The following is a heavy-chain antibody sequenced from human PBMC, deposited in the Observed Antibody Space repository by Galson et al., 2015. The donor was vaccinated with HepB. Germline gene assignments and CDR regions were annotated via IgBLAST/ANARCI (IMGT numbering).Heavy chain of an antibody. CDR1: GFAFNNFA. Sequence: SLRLSCAVSGFAFNNFAMTWVRQAPGKGLEWVSTISSTGAVAFYADSGRGQFTISRDNSKNTVFLQMDRLRADDTATYYCAKDLFDWNYAQIVYYYYYMDVWGKGTTVTVSS. CDR2: ISSTGAVA. J-gene: IGHJ6*03. V-gene: IGHV3-23*01. D-gene: IGHD1-7*01. CDR3: AKDLFDWNYAQIVYYYYYMDV.